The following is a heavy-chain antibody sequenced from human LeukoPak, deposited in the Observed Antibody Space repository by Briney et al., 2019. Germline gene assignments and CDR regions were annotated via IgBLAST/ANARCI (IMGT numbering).Heavy chain of an antibody. CDR1: GFTFSSYC. D-gene: IGHD6-25*01. J-gene: IGHJ4*02. V-gene: IGHV3-33*01. CDR2: IWYDGSNK. Sequence: GGSLRLSCAASGFTFSSYCMHWVRQAPGKGLEWVAVIWYDGSNKYYADSVRGRFTISRDNSKNTLYLQMNSLRAEDTAVYYCARGAGYSSAGTAFDYWGQGTLVTVSS. CDR3: ARGAGYSSAGTAFDY.